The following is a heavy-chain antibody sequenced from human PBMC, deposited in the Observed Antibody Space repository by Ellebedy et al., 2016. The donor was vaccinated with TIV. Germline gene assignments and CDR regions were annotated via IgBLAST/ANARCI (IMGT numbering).Heavy chain of an antibody. J-gene: IGHJ5*02. V-gene: IGHV3-7*04. CDR1: GFNFSSYW. CDR3: ARADNWLDP. CDR2: IMQDGSEK. Sequence: PGGSLRLSCVASGFNFSSYWMSWVRQAPGKGLKWVASIMQDGSEKYYVDSVKGRFTISRDNAKNSLFLQMNSLRAGDTGVYYCARADNWLDPWGQGTLVTVSS.